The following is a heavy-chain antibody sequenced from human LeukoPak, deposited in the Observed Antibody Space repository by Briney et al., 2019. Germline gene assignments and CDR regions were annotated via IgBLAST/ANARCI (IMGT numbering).Heavy chain of an antibody. J-gene: IGHJ4*02. CDR1: GFTLNMYS. Sequence: PGGSLRLSCAASGFTLNMYSMNWVRQVPGKGLEWVSSIDYDSSHIYYAASVRGRFSISRDNARDSVYLQMDSLRADDTAVYYCARDPERYLRMGHYDYWGQGTLVIVSS. CDR3: ARDPERYLRMGHYDY. D-gene: IGHD3-16*01. CDR2: IDYDSSHI. V-gene: IGHV3-21*01.